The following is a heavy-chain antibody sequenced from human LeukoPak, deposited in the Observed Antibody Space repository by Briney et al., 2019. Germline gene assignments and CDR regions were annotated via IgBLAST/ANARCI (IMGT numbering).Heavy chain of an antibody. D-gene: IGHD2-2*01. V-gene: IGHV4-59*06. CDR2: IYYSGST. CDR3: ARGWGGDQLLSSWFDP. Sequence: SETLSLTCTVSGGSISSYYWSWIRQHPGKGLEWIGYIYYSGSTYYNPSLKSRVTISVDTSKNQFSLKLSSVTAADTAVYYCARGWGGDQLLSSWFDPWGQGTLVTVSS. J-gene: IGHJ5*02. CDR1: GGSISSYY.